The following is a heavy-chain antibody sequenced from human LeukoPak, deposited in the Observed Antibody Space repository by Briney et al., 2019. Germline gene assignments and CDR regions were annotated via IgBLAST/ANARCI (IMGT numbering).Heavy chain of an antibody. CDR1: GGSISSYH. V-gene: IGHV4-59*05. Sequence: PSETLSLTCSVSGGSISSYHWSWIRQPPGKGLEWIGSIYYSGSTYYNPSLKSRVTISVDTSKNQFSLKLSSVTAADTAVYYCARYSSGNSFDYWGQGTLVTVSS. CDR2: IYYSGST. CDR3: ARYSSGNSFDY. J-gene: IGHJ4*02. D-gene: IGHD6-19*01.